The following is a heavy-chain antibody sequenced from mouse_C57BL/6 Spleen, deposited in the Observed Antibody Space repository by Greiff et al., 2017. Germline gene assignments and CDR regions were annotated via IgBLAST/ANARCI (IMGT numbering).Heavy chain of an antibody. CDR3: ARHADGRREYYLDY. D-gene: IGHD1-1*01. Sequence: EVMLVESGGGLVKPGGSLKLSCAASGFTFSSYTMSWVRQAPVKRLEWVATISGGGGNTYYPDSVKGRFTIARDKAKNTLYLQLSRLRSADTALYYCARHADGRREYYLDYWGQGTTLTVSS. CDR1: GFTFSSYT. J-gene: IGHJ2*01. V-gene: IGHV5-9*01. CDR2: ISGGGGNT.